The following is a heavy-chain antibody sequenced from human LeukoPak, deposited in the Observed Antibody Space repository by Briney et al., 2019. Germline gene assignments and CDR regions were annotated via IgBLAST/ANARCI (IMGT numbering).Heavy chain of an antibody. V-gene: IGHV3-30-3*01. J-gene: IGHJ4*02. CDR1: GFTLSSYA. CDR3: ARDQRIGGYSYGLTGNFDY. D-gene: IGHD5-18*01. CDR2: ISDDGSNK. Sequence: GSLRLSCAASGFTLSSYAMHWVRQAPVKGLEWVAVISDDGSNKYYADSVKGRFTISRDNSKNTLYLQMNSLRTEDTAVYYCARDQRIGGYSYGLTGNFDYWGQGTLVTVSS.